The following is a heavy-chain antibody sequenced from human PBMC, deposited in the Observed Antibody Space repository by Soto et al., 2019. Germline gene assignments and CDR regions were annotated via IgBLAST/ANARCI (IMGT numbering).Heavy chain of an antibody. Sequence: QVQLVQSGAEVKKPGSSVKVSCKASGGTFSSYTISWVRQAPGQGLEWMGRIIPILGIANYAQKFQGRVTITADKATSTAYMELSSLRSEDTAVYYCARDGPAERRSGAYYFDYWGQGTLVTVSS. J-gene: IGHJ4*02. CDR2: IIPILGIA. CDR1: GGTFSSYT. V-gene: IGHV1-69*08. CDR3: ARDGPAERRSGAYYFDY. D-gene: IGHD1-26*01.